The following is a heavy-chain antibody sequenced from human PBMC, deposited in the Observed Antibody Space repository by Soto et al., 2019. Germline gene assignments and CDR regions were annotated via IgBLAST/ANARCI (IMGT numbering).Heavy chain of an antibody. V-gene: IGHV3-21*01. CDR3: ATGGDFWSGYYILYYGMDV. CDR1: GFTFSSYS. D-gene: IGHD3-3*01. Sequence: PVGSLRLSCAASGFTFSSYSMNWVRQAPGKGLEWVSSISSSSSYIYYADSVKGRFTISRDNAKNSLYLQMNSLRAEDTAVYYCATGGDFWSGYYILYYGMDVWGQGTTVTVSS. J-gene: IGHJ6*02. CDR2: ISSSSSYI.